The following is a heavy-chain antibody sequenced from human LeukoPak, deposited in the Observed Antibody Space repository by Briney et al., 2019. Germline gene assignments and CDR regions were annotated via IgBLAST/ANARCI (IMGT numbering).Heavy chain of an antibody. J-gene: IGHJ4*02. D-gene: IGHD5-18*01. CDR1: GFTFSSYG. Sequence: GGSLRLSCAASGFTFSSYGMHWVRQAPGKGLEWVAFIRYDGSNKYYADSVKGRFTISRNNSKNTLYLQMNSLRAEDTAVYYCAKSPGGDSYGWLFDYWGQGTLVTVSS. CDR3: AKSPGGDSYGWLFDY. CDR2: IRYDGSNK. V-gene: IGHV3-30*02.